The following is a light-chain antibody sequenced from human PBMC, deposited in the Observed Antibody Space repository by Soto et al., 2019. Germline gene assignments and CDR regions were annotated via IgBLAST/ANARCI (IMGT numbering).Light chain of an antibody. Sequence: EIVLTQSPGTLSLSPGERATLSCRASQSVSSNYLARFQQKPGQAPRLLIYGASSRATGIPDRFSGSGSGTDFTLTISRLEPEDFAVYYCQQYDSSPYTFGQGTKVDIK. V-gene: IGKV3-20*01. CDR3: QQYDSSPYT. CDR2: GAS. J-gene: IGKJ2*01. CDR1: QSVSSNY.